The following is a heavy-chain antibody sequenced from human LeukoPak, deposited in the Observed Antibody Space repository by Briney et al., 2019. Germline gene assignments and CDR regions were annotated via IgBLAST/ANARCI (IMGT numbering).Heavy chain of an antibody. CDR3: ARGVSMIVVVIHDWYFDL. V-gene: IGHV4-59*08. D-gene: IGHD3-22*01. J-gene: IGHJ2*01. CDR2: IYYSGST. Sequence: SETLSLTCTVSGGSISSYYWSWIRQPPGKGLEWIGYIYYSGSTNYNPSLKSRVTISVDTSKNQFSLKLSSVTATDTAVYYCARGVSMIVVVIHDWYFDLWGRGTLVTVSS. CDR1: GGSISSYY.